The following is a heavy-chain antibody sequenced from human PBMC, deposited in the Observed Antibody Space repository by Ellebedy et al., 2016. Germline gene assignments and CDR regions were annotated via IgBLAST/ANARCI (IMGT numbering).Heavy chain of an antibody. D-gene: IGHD6-19*01. CDR3: ARDPGLSVAGTRYYYYGMDV. J-gene: IGHJ6*02. V-gene: IGHV3-74*01. CDR1: GFTFSTYW. Sequence: GGSLRLSCAASGFTFSTYWMHWVRQSPGKGLVWVSIINHDGSFTNYAGSVKGRFTISRDNAKNTLYLQMNGLRAEDTALYYCARDPGLSVAGTRYYYYGMDVWGQGTTVTVSS. CDR2: INHDGSFT.